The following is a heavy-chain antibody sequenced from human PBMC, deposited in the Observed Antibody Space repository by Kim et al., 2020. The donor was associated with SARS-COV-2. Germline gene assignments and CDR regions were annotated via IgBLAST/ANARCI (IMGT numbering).Heavy chain of an antibody. D-gene: IGHD3-3*01. CDR2: IYYSGST. CDR3: ATHRFWSGYYSRFDP. J-gene: IGHJ5*02. CDR1: GGSISSGGYY. V-gene: IGHV4-31*03. Sequence: SETLSLTCTVSGGSISSGGYYWSWIRQHPGKGLEWIGYIYYSGSTYYNPSLKSRVTISVDTSKNQFSLKLSSVTAADTAVYYCATHRFWSGYYSRFDPWGQGTLVTVSS.